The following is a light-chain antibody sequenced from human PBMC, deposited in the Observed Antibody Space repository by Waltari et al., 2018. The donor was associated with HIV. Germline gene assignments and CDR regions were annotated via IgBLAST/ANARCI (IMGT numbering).Light chain of an antibody. CDR1: QSISSW. CDR3: QQYHSYPWT. CDR2: KAS. J-gene: IGKJ2*02. V-gene: IGKV1-5*03. Sequence: DIQMTQSPSTLSASVGDRVTITCRASQSISSWLAWYQQKPGKAPNLLIYKASSLESGVPSRFSGSGYGTEFTLTINSLQPDDFATYYCQQYHSYPWTFGQGTKLEIK.